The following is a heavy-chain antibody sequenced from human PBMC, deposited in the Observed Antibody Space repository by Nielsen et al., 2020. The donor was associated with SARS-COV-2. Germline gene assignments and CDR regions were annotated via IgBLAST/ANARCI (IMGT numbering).Heavy chain of an antibody. CDR1: GFTFSDYG. CDR2: IWYDGSKE. V-gene: IGHV3-33*01. J-gene: IGHJ3*02. Sequence: GESLKISCVVSGFTFSDYGMNWVRQAPGKGLEWVATIWYDGSKEHYADSVKGRFTISRDNAKNRVYLQMKSLRVEDTAVYYCATGGVDLVGGAFDMWGQGTKVTVSS. D-gene: IGHD2-2*03. CDR3: ATGGVDLVGGAFDM.